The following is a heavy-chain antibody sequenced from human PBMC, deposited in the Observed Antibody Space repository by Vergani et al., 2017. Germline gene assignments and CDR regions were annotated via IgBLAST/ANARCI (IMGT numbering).Heavy chain of an antibody. J-gene: IGHJ3*02. D-gene: IGHD2-21*01. CDR3: ASYSRISNAFDI. CDR1: GGSISSSSYY. Sequence: QVQLQESGPGLVKPSETLSLTCTVSGGSISSSSYYWGWIRQPPGKGLEWIGSIYYSGSTYYNPSLKSRVTISVDTSKNQFSLKLSSVTAADTAVYYCASYSRISNAFDIWGQGTMVTVSS. V-gene: IGHV4-39*01. CDR2: IYYSGST.